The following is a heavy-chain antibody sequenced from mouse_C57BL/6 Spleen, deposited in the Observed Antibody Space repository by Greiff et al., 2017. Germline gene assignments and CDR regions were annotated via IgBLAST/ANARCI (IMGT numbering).Heavy chain of an antibody. CDR2: IYPGSGST. V-gene: IGHV1-55*01. D-gene: IGHD3-2*02. CDR3: ARGSRDSSGAFDY. Sequence: VQLQQPGAELVKPGASVKMSCKASGYTFTSYWITWVKQRPGQGLEWIGDIYPGSGSTNYNEKFKSKATLTVDTSSSTAYMQLSSLTSEDSAVYYCARGSRDSSGAFDYWGQGTTLTVSS. CDR1: GYTFTSYW. J-gene: IGHJ2*01.